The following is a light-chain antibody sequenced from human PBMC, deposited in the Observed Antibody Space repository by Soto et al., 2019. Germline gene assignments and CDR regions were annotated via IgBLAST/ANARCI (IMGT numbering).Light chain of an antibody. J-gene: IGLJ2*01. CDR3: QSYDSSQSGYVV. CDR1: SSNIGTGYD. CDR2: GNS. V-gene: IGLV1-40*01. Sequence: QSVLTQPPSVSGAPGQRVTISCTGSSSNIGTGYDVHWYQQLPGTAPKLLLYGNSNRPSEVPDRFSGSKSGTSASLAITGLKAEDEADYYCQSYDSSQSGYVVFGGGTKLTVL.